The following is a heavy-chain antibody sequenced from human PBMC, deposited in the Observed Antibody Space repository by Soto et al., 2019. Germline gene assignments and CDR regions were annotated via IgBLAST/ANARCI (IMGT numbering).Heavy chain of an antibody. CDR2: ISRDGTNK. D-gene: IGHD2-15*01. J-gene: IGHJ4*02. Sequence: QVQVVESGGGVVQPGRSLRLSCAASGFTFRSYAIHWVRQAPGKGLEWVAVISRDGTNKYYVDSVKGRFTISRDNSKHTVYLQMNNLRDDDSAMFYCARSMSGAVADSFDFWGQGTLVTVSS. CDR1: GFTFRSYA. V-gene: IGHV3-30*04. CDR3: ARSMSGAVADSFDF.